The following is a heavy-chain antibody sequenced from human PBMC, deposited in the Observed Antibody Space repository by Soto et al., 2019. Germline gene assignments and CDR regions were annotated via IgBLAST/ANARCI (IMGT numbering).Heavy chain of an antibody. D-gene: IGHD3-16*01. V-gene: IGHV5-51*01. CDR3: ARDIGFDYVN. Sequence: PVEPLKICCKGAGYNFTSYWICWGRQMPGKGLEWMGIIYPGDSDTRYSPSFQGQVTISADKSISTAYLQWSSLKASDTAMYYCARDIGFDYVNWGQGTLVTVSS. CDR1: GYNFTSYW. CDR2: IYPGDSDT. J-gene: IGHJ4*02.